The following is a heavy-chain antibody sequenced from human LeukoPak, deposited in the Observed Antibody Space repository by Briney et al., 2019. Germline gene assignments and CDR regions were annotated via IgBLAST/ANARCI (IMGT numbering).Heavy chain of an antibody. V-gene: IGHV3-33*01. J-gene: IGHJ4*02. CDR1: GFTFSSYG. Sequence: GRSLRLSCAASGFTFSSYGMHWVRQAPGKGLEWVAVIWYDGSNKYYADSAKGRFTISRDNSKNTLYLQMNSLRAEDTAVYYCARWGSVVRRYYFDYWGQGTLVTVSS. CDR3: ARWGSVVRRYYFDY. CDR2: IWYDGSNK. D-gene: IGHD3-16*01.